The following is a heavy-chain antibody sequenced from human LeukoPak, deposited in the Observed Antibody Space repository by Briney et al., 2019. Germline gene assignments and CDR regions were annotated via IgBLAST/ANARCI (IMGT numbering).Heavy chain of an antibody. CDR3: ARVLDYYGSGTYSFDY. CDR1: GYSISIGCY. J-gene: IGHJ4*02. Sequence: SETLSLTCTVSGYSISIGCYWGWIRQPPGQGLEWIGSIYRTGDTFYNPSLKSRVTTSVDTPKNQFSLKLNSVTAADTAVYYCARVLDYYGSGTYSFDYWGQGTLVTVSS. CDR2: IYRTGDT. V-gene: IGHV4-38-2*02. D-gene: IGHD3-10*01.